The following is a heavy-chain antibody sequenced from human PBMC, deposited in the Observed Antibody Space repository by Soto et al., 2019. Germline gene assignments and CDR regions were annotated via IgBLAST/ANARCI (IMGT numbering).Heavy chain of an antibody. V-gene: IGHV3-15*07. D-gene: IGHD6-13*01. CDR1: GFTFSNAW. CDR3: TTSGRIAAATYYYYGMDV. Sequence: GGSLRLSCAASGFTFSNAWMNWVRQAPGKGLERVGRIKSKTDGGTTDYAAPVKGRFTISRDDSKNTLYLQMNSLKTEDTAVYYCTTSGRIAAATYYYYGMDVWGQGTTVTVSS. CDR2: IKSKTDGGTT. J-gene: IGHJ6*02.